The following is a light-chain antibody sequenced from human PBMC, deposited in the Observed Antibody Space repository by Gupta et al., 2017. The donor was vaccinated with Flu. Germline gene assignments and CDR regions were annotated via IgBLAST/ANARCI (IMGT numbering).Light chain of an antibody. J-gene: IGKJ4*01. CDR2: AAT. V-gene: IGKV1-39*01. CDR1: QYICNY. Sequence: PSSLSASVGHRVSITCRSSQYICNYLNWYQQRPGNAPILLIYAATNLQNGVPSRFSGSGSGTDFTLTISRLQPEDLATYFCQQTANTPLTFGGGTKVEIK. CDR3: QQTANTPLT.